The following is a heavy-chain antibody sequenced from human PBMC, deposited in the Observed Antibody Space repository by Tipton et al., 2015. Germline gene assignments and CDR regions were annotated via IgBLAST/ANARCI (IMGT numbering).Heavy chain of an antibody. V-gene: IGHV1-69*01. CDR1: GGVLTNYV. CDR3: ARPMFRGLRKYYYFYGMDV. CDR2: IIPIFGTA. J-gene: IGHJ6*02. Sequence: QSGPEVKKPGSSVKVSCQSTGGVLTNYVIHWVRQAPGQGLEWMGGIIPIFGTANYAQKFQGRVTITADESTSTAYMELSSLRSEDTAVYYCARPMFRGLRKYYYFYGMDVWGQGTTVTVSS. D-gene: IGHD3-10*01.